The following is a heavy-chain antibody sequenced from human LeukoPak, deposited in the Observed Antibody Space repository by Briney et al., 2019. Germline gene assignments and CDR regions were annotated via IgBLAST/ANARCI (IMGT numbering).Heavy chain of an antibody. D-gene: IGHD5-18*01. CDR3: ARERGYNYGYSDY. V-gene: IGHV3-48*04. CDR2: ISSSTNTI. J-gene: IGHJ4*02. CDR1: GFTFSSYS. Sequence: GGSLRLSCAASGFTFSSYSMNWVRQAPGKGLEWVSYISSSTNTIYYADSVKGRFTISRDNAKSSLYLQMNSLRAEDTAVYYCARERGYNYGYSDYWGQGTLVTVSS.